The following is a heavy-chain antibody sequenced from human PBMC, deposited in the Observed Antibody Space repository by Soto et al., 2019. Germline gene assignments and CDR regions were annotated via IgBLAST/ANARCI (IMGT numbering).Heavy chain of an antibody. CDR1: GGTFSSYT. Sequence: QVQLVQSGAEVKKPGSSVKVSCKASGGTFSSYTISWVRQAPGQGLEWMGRIIPILGIANYAQKFQGRVTITADKSTSTAYMERSSLRSEDTAVYYCARDRRNYYGSGSYFPDYWCQGTLVTVSS. CDR2: IIPILGIA. CDR3: ARDRRNYYGSGSYFPDY. J-gene: IGHJ4*02. D-gene: IGHD3-10*01. V-gene: IGHV1-69*08.